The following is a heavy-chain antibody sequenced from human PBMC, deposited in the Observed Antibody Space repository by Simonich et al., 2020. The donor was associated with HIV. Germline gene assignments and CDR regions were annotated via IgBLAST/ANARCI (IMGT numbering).Heavy chain of an antibody. Sequence: QVQLQQWGAGLLKPSETLSLTCAVYGGSFSGYYWSWIRQPPGKGLAWIGNINHSGSTNYNPSLKSRVTISVDTSKNQFSLKLSSVTAADTAVYYCARGFYQRLYYFDYWGQGTLVTVSS. D-gene: IGHD2-2*01. CDR2: INHSGST. CDR3: ARGFYQRLYYFDY. J-gene: IGHJ4*02. V-gene: IGHV4-34*01. CDR1: GGSFSGYY.